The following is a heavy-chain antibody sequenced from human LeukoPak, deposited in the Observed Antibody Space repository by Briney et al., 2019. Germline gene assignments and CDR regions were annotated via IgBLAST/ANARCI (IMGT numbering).Heavy chain of an antibody. J-gene: IGHJ5*02. CDR1: GGSFSGYY. Sequence: SETLSLTCAVYGGSFSGYYWCWIRQPPGKGLEWIGEINHSGSTNYNPSLKSRVTISVDTSKNQFSLKLSSVTAADTAVYYCARRPSYYYDSSGYYIPWGQGTLVTVSS. D-gene: IGHD3-22*01. CDR3: ARRPSYYYDSSGYYIP. CDR2: INHSGST. V-gene: IGHV4-34*01.